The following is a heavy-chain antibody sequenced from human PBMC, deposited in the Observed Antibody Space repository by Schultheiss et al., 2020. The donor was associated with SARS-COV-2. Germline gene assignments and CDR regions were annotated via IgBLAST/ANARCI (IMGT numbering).Heavy chain of an antibody. J-gene: IGHJ1*01. V-gene: IGHV4-38-2*01. CDR1: GYSISSGYY. CDR2: IYHSGST. CDR3: ASYVDTAMVINAEYFQH. D-gene: IGHD5-18*01. Sequence: SETLSLTCAVSGYSISSGYYWGWIRQPPGKGLEWIGSIYHSGSTNYNPSLKSRVTMSVDTSKNQFSLKLSSVTAADTAVYYCASYVDTAMVINAEYFQHWGQGTLVTVSS.